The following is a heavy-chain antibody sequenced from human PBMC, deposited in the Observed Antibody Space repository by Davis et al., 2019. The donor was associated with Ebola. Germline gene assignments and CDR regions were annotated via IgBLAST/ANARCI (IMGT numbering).Heavy chain of an antibody. CDR2: MNPNSGNT. J-gene: IGHJ6*02. D-gene: IGHD3-9*01. Sequence: ASVKVSCKASGYTFTSYDINWVRQATGQGLEWMGWMNPNSGNTGYAQKFQGRVTMTRNTSISTAYMELSSLRSEDTAVYYCARGIVNFDWLSNYYYYYGMDVWSQGTTVTVSS. CDR3: ARGIVNFDWLSNYYYYYGMDV. CDR1: GYTFTSYD. V-gene: IGHV1-8*01.